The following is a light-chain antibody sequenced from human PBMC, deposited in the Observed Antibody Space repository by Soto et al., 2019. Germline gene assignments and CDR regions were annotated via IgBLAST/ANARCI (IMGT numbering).Light chain of an antibody. CDR3: QQFNSYPRT. CDR1: QGISNL. V-gene: IGKV1-9*01. J-gene: IGKJ1*01. CDR2: FAS. Sequence: DIQLTQSPSFLSASEGDRVTIACRASQGISNLLAWYQQKPGQAPKLLISFASTLQSGVPSRFTGSGSGTEFPLTIISLQPEDFATYYCQQFNSYPRTFGQGTKVEIK.